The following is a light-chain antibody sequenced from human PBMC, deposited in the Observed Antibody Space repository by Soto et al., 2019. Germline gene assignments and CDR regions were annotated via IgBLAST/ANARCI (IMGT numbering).Light chain of an antibody. V-gene: IGLV1-40*01. CDR3: RSYDSSLSGSVV. Sequence: QSVLTQPPSVSGAPGQRVTISCTGSSSNIGAGYDVHWYQQLPGTAPKVLIYGNSNRPAGVPDRFSGSKSGTSASLAITGLQAEDEADYYCRSYDSSLSGSVVFGGGTKLTVL. CDR2: GNS. CDR1: SSNIGAGYD. J-gene: IGLJ2*01.